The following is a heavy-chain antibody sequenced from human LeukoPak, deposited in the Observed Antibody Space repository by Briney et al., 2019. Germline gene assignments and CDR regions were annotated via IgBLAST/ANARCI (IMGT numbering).Heavy chain of an antibody. V-gene: IGHV4-34*01. CDR1: GESFTGYY. D-gene: IGHD6-6*01. CDR2: ISHRAIT. Sequence: SETLSLTCALYGESFTGYYGSWIRQSPEKGLEWIGEISHRAITQYNAALKSRVTISVDTSKNQFSLNLTSVTAADTAVYYCAHSSSSLPTDSWGQGTLVIVSS. J-gene: IGHJ4*02. CDR3: AHSSSSLPTDS.